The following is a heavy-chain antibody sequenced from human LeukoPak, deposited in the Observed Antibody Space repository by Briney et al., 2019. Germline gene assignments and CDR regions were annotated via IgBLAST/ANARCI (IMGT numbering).Heavy chain of an antibody. J-gene: IGHJ6*03. D-gene: IGHD3-3*01. CDR2: IYYSGST. CDR1: GGSISSSSYY. V-gene: IGHV4-39*07. CDR3: ARSTPHYDFWRTYYYYMDV. Sequence: PSETLSLTCTVSGGSISSSSYYWGWIRQPPGKGLEWIGSIYYSGSTYYNPSLKSRVTISVDTSKNQFSLKLSSVTDADTDVYYCARSTPHYDFWRTYYYYMDVWGKGTTVTVCS.